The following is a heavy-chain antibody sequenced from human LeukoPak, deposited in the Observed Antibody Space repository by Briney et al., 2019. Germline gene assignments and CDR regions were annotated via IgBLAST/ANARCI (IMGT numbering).Heavy chain of an antibody. V-gene: IGHV3-48*03. D-gene: IGHD2-2*01. CDR1: GFTFSSYE. CDR3: ARSLDIVVVSGARVVHYYMDV. CDR2: ISSSGSTI. Sequence: LTGGSLRLSCAASGFTFSSYEMNWVRQAPGKGLEWVSYISSSGSTIYYADSVKGRFTISRDNAKNSLFLQMNSLRAEDTAVYYCARSLDIVVVSGARVVHYYMDVWGKGTTVTVSS. J-gene: IGHJ6*03.